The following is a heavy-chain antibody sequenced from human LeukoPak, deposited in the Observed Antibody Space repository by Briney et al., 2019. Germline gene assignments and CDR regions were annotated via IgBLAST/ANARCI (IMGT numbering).Heavy chain of an antibody. Sequence: GGSLRLSCAASGFTFSSYSMNWVRQAPGKGLEWVSYISSSSSTIYYADSVKGRFTISRDNAKNSLYLQMNSLRAEDTAVYYCASPSDSSGYYFDYWGQGTLVTVSS. CDR2: ISSSSSTI. CDR3: ASPSDSSGYYFDY. D-gene: IGHD3-22*01. V-gene: IGHV3-48*01. J-gene: IGHJ4*02. CDR1: GFTFSSYS.